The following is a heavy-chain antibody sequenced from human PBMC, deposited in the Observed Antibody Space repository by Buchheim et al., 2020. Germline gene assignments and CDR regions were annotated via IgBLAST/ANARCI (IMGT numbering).Heavy chain of an antibody. V-gene: IGHV4-31*03. J-gene: IGHJ4*02. D-gene: IGHD2-15*01. CDR1: GASISSGGYY. CDR2: IYNSGST. Sequence: QVQLRQSGPGLVKPSQTLSLTCTVSGASISSGGYYWGWLRQHAGKGLEWIAYIYNSGSTYYNPSLKSRVAISEDMSKIQLSLKLRSVTAADTAVYYCARGRGYCSCGSCYHRTVDYWGQGTL. CDR3: ARGRGYCSCGSCYHRTVDY.